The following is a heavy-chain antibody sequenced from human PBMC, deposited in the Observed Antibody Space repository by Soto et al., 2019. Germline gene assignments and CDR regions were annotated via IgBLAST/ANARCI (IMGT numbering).Heavy chain of an antibody. J-gene: IGHJ5*02. CDR1: GFTFSSYS. Sequence: PGGSLRLSCAASGFTFSSYSMNWVRQAPGKGLEWVSSISSSSSYIYYAGSVKGRFTISRDNAKNSLYLQMNSLRAEDTAVYYCARVERFLIDPWGQGTLVTVSS. CDR2: ISSSSSYI. V-gene: IGHV3-21*01. D-gene: IGHD3-3*01. CDR3: ARVERFLIDP.